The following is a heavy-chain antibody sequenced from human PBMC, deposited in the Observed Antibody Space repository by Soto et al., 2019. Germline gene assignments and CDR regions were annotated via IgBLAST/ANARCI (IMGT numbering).Heavy chain of an antibody. CDR3: ARESLWLELDDY. Sequence: GGSLRLSCAASGFTFSSYGMHWVRQAPGRGLEWVAVIWYDGSNKYYADSVKGRFTISRDNSKNTLYLQMNSLRAEDTAVYYCARESLWLELDDYWSQGTLVTVSS. V-gene: IGHV3-33*01. J-gene: IGHJ4*02. CDR1: GFTFSSYG. CDR2: IWYDGSNK. D-gene: IGHD5-12*01.